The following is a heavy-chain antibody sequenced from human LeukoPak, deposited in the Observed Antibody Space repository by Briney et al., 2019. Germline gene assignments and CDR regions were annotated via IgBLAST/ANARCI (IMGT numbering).Heavy chain of an antibody. CDR3: ARDRPYDYVWGSYRYQSYFDY. V-gene: IGHV3-20*04. Sequence: PGGSLRLSCAASGFTFDDYGMSWVRQAPGKGLEWVSGINWNGGSTGYADSVKGRFTISRDDAKNSLYLQMNTLRAEDTAVYYCARDRPYDYVWGSYRYQSYFDYWGQGTLVTVSS. CDR2: INWNGGST. CDR1: GFTFDDYG. J-gene: IGHJ4*02. D-gene: IGHD3-16*02.